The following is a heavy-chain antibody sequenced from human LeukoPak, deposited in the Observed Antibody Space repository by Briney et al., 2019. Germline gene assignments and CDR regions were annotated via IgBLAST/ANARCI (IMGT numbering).Heavy chain of an antibody. V-gene: IGHV3-48*03. CDR3: AGLVLDY. CDR2: ISGSGSTI. J-gene: IGHJ4*02. Sequence: GGSLRLSCAASGFTFRSYEMTWVRQAPGKGLEWVSYISGSGSTIYYTDSVKGRFTISRDNAKNSLYLQMSSLRAEDTAVYYCAGLVLDYWGQGTLVTVSS. CDR1: GFTFRSYE. D-gene: IGHD6-19*01.